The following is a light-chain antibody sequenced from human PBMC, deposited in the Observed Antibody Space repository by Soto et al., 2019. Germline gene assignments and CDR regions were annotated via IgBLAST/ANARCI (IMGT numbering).Light chain of an antibody. CDR2: EVN. J-gene: IGLJ2*01. CDR3: TSYADTRNFGVV. CDR1: SSDVGGYNY. Sequence: QSVLTQPPSASGSPGQSITISCTGTSSDVGGYNYVSWYQQHPGKAPKLMIYEVNKRPSGVPDRFSGSKSDNTAPLTVSGLQAEDEADYYCTSYADTRNFGVVFGGGTKLTVL. V-gene: IGLV2-8*01.